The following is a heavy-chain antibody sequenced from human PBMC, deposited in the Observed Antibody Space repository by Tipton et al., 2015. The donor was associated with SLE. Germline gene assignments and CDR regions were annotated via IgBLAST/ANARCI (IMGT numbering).Heavy chain of an antibody. V-gene: IGHV3-21*01. CDR1: GFTFSDYN. CDR2: ISSSSYYI. CDR3: ARGDGINGWSAPVGD. Sequence: GSLRLSCAASGFTFSDYNMNWVRQAPGKGLEWVSSISSSSYYIFYADSVRGRFTISRDNAKNSLFLQMTSLRAEDTAVYFCARGDGINGWSAPVGDWGQGTPVTVSS. D-gene: IGHD6-19*01. J-gene: IGHJ4*02.